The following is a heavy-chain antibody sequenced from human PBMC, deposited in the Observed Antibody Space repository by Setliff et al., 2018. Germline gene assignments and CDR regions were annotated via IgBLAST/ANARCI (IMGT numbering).Heavy chain of an antibody. D-gene: IGHD4-17*01. CDR3: ARDSADDYGDYVDWFDP. Sequence: ASVKVSCKTSGYPFGSYAMHWLRQAPGQRPEWMGWINGGSGKTRYSQKFQGRVTITTDRSASTGYMEMVSLSNEDTAIYYCARDSADDYGDYVDWFDPWGQGTQVTVSS. CDR2: INGGSGKT. V-gene: IGHV1-3*01. J-gene: IGHJ5*02. CDR1: GYPFGSYA.